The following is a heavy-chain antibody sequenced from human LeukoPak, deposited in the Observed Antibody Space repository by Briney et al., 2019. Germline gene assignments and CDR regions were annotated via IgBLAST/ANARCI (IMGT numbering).Heavy chain of an antibody. V-gene: IGHV1-18*01. D-gene: IGHD3-22*01. CDR3: ARGRGHYYDSSGYYLGFDY. CDR2: ISAYNGNT. J-gene: IGHJ4*02. Sequence: PVASVKVSCKASGYTFTSYGISWVRQAPGQGLEWMGWISAYNGNTNYAQKLQGRVTMTTDTSTSTAYMELRSLRSDDTAVYYCARGRGHYYDSSGYYLGFDYWGQGILVTVSS. CDR1: GYTFTSYG.